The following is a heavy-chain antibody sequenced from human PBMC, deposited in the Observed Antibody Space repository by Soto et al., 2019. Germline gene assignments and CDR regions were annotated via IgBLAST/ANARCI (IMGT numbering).Heavy chain of an antibody. CDR1: GYTFTSYD. Sequence: ASVKVSCKASGYTFTSYDINWVRQATGQGLEWMGWMNPNRGNTGYAQKFQARVTMTRNTSIRTAYMELSSLRSEDTAVYYCARGLGYDILNGYYYYMAVWGKGTTVTVSS. D-gene: IGHD3-9*01. CDR3: ARGLGYDILNGYYYYMAV. CDR2: MNPNRGNT. V-gene: IGHV1-8*01. J-gene: IGHJ6*03.